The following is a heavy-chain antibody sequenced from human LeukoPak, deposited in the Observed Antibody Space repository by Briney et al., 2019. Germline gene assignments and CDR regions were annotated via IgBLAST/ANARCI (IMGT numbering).Heavy chain of an antibody. Sequence: PGGSLRLSCAASGFTFSSYAMHWVRQAPGKGLEWVAVISYDGSNKYYADSVKGRFTISRDNSKNSLYLQMNSLRAEDTAVYYCARGCHYDFWSGYYFPYYYYYYMDVWGKGTTVTVSS. V-gene: IGHV3-30-3*01. J-gene: IGHJ6*03. CDR2: ISYDGSNK. D-gene: IGHD3-3*01. CDR3: ARGCHYDFWSGYYFPYYYYYYMDV. CDR1: GFTFSSYA.